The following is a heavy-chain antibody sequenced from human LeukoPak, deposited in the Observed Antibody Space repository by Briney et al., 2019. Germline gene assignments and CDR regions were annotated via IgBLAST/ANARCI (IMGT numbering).Heavy chain of an antibody. D-gene: IGHD6-19*01. CDR3: ARVDSSGWGYYYMDV. J-gene: IGHJ6*03. CDR1: GGTFSSYA. V-gene: IGHV1-69*05. Sequence: GASVKVSCKASGGTFSSYAISWVRQAPGQGLEWMGGIIPIFGTANYAQKFQGRVTITTDESTSTAYMELSSLRSEDTAVYYCARVDSSGWGYYYMDVWGKGTTVTVSS. CDR2: IIPIFGTA.